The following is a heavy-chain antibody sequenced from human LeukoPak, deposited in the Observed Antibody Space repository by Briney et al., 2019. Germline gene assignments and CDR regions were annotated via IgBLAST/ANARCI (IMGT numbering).Heavy chain of an antibody. D-gene: IGHD6-13*01. Sequence: SETLSLTCTVYGGSFNDYYWNWIRQPPGKGLEWIGKISHSGSTNYNPSLKSRVTISVDTSKNQFSLKLSSATAADTAVYYCARGGYSSSSRRFDPWGQGTLVTVSS. CDR2: ISHSGST. CDR3: ARGGYSSSSRRFDP. J-gene: IGHJ5*02. CDR1: GGSFNDYY. V-gene: IGHV4-34*01.